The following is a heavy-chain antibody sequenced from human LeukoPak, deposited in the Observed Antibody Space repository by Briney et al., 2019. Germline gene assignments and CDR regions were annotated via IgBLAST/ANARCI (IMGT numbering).Heavy chain of an antibody. Sequence: SVKVSCKASGGTFSSYAISWVRQAPGQGLEWMGGIIPIFGTANYAQKFQGRVTITADESTSTAYMELSSLRSEDTAAYYCARAAYYYDSSGYYYFDYWGQGTLVTVSS. CDR3: ARAAYYYDSSGYYYFDY. CDR1: GGTFSSYA. V-gene: IGHV1-69*13. J-gene: IGHJ4*02. D-gene: IGHD3-22*01. CDR2: IIPIFGTA.